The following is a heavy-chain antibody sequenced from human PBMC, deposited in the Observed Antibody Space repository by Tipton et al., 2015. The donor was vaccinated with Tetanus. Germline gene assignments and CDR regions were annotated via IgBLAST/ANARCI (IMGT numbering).Heavy chain of an antibody. J-gene: IGHJ4*02. Sequence: SLRLSCAASGFTFSGYGMSWVRQAPGKGLEWVAVSWYDGTDKYYADSVKGRFTISRDNSKNTLYLQMNSLRAEDTAVYYCAREADCSGGSCFSGDFDNWGQGTQVTVSS. V-gene: IGHV3-33*08. CDR1: GFTFSGYG. CDR3: AREADCSGGSCFSGDFDN. D-gene: IGHD2-15*01. CDR2: SWYDGTDK.